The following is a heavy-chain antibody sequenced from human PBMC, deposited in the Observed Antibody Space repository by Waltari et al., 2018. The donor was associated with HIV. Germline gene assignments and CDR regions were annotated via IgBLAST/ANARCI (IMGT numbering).Heavy chain of an antibody. J-gene: IGHJ3*02. CDR2: FGVIGPLL. D-gene: IGHD2-21*01. CDR1: GFSFDDYD. Sequence: EVQLIESGGGVVQPGWSQRLCRVAGGFSFDDYDMYLVRQVPGQGLASVACFGVIGPLLSYTDSLKCRLTLCTDNSKKSLVLQMNSLPTQDTAFYHCAGLMRIIAVAGGEDDFEIWGQGPRVTVSS. V-gene: IGHV3-9*01. CDR3: AGLMRIIAVAGGEDDFEI.